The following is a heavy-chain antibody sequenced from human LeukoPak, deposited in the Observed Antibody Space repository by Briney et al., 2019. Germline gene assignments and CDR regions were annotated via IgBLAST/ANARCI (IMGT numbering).Heavy chain of an antibody. J-gene: IGHJ3*02. CDR1: GFTFSSYS. D-gene: IGHD1-26*01. CDR2: ISSSSSTI. CDR3: ARDYLALLGGAPYDAFDI. Sequence: PGGSLRLSRAASGFTFSSYSMNWVRQAPGKGLEWVSYISSSSSTIYYADSVKGRFTISRNNAKNSLYLQMNSLRAEDTAVYYCARDYLALLGGAPYDAFDIRGQGTMVTVSS. V-gene: IGHV3-48*01.